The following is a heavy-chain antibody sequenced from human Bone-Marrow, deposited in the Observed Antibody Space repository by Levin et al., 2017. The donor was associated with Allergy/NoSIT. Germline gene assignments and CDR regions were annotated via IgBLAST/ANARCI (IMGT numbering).Heavy chain of an antibody. CDR2: IIPILGIA. CDR1: GGTFSSYA. Sequence: SVKVSCKASGGTFSSYAISWVRQAPGQGLEWMGRIIPILGIANYAQKFQGRVTITADKSTSTAYMELSSLRSEDTAVYYCARDSSIAAAGTLRAFDIWGQGTMVTVSS. J-gene: IGHJ3*02. D-gene: IGHD6-13*01. V-gene: IGHV1-69*04. CDR3: ARDSSIAAAGTLRAFDI.